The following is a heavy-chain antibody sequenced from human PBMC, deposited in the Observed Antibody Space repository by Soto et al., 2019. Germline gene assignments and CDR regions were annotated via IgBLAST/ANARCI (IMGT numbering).Heavy chain of an antibody. D-gene: IGHD6-13*01. CDR2: ISGSGGST. CDR1: GFTFSSYA. Sequence: EVQLLESGGGLVQPGGSLRLSCAASGFTFSSYAMSWVRQAPGKGLEWVSAISGSGGSTYYADSVKGRFTISRDNSKNTLYLQINSLRAEDTAVYYCAKHGSYSTSWFGFWGQGTLVTVSS. J-gene: IGHJ4*02. V-gene: IGHV3-23*01. CDR3: AKHGSYSTSWFGF.